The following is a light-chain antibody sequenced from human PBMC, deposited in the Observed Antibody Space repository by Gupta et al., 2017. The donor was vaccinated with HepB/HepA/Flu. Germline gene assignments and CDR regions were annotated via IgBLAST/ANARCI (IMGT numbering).Light chain of an antibody. V-gene: IGKV3-20*01. CDR3: QQYYSSPRT. CDR1: QSVGSNY. CDR2: DAF. J-gene: IGKJ1*01. Sequence: EIVLTQSPGTLSLSPGERASLSCRASQSVGSNYLACFQQKPGQAPRLLIYDAFNRTTGIPGRFSGSGSGTDFTLTISRLEPEDFALYYCQQYYSSPRTFGQGTKVEIK.